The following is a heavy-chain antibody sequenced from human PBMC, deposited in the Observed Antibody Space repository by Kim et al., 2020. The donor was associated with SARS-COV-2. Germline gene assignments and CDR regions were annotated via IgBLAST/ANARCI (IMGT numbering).Heavy chain of an antibody. CDR3: ARDQTSWFGELSTGMDV. CDR1: GGSISSYY. CDR2: IYYSGST. Sequence: SETLSLTCTVSGGSISSYYWSWIRQPPGKGLEWIGYIYYSGSTNYNPSLKSRVTISVDTSKNQFSLKLSSVTAADTAVYYCARDQTSWFGELSTGMDVWGQGTTVTVSS. J-gene: IGHJ6*02. V-gene: IGHV4-59*01. D-gene: IGHD3-10*01.